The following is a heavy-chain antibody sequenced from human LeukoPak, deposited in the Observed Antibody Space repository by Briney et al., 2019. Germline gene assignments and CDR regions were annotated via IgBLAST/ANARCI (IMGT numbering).Heavy chain of an antibody. CDR3: ARYYRGWDD. D-gene: IGHD6-19*01. Sequence: SETLSLTCTVSGDSVSSSDHYWGWIRQPPGKGLEWIGRISYSGNTYYNPSLKGRITVSADTSKNQFALKLSSVTAADAAVYYCARYYRGWDDWGQGTLVTVSS. CDR1: GDSVSSSDHY. J-gene: IGHJ4*02. V-gene: IGHV4-39*01. CDR2: ISYSGNT.